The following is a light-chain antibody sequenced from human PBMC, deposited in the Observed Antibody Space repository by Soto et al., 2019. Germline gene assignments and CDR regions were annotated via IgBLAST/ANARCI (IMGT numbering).Light chain of an antibody. Sequence: QSALTQPASVSGSPGQSITISCTGTSSDIGGSKYVSWYQQCPGRAPKLVIYEVSNRPSAVSTRFSGSKSGNTASLTISGLQAEDEADYYCTSYMGDNTLVFGGGTQLTVL. V-gene: IGLV2-14*01. J-gene: IGLJ2*01. CDR2: EVS. CDR1: SSDIGGSKY. CDR3: TSYMGDNTLV.